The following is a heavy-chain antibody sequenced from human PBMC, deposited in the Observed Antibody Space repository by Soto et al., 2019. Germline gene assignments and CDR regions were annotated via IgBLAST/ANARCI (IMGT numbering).Heavy chain of an antibody. D-gene: IGHD6-19*01. CDR1: GFTFSSYS. CDR2: ISSSSSYI. CDR3: ARGRKYSSGWYYFDY. J-gene: IGHJ4*02. V-gene: IGHV3-21*04. Sequence: GGSLRLSCAASGFTFSSYSMNWVRQATGKGLEWVSSISSSSSYIYYADSVKGRVTMTTDTSTSTAYMELRSLRSDDTAVYYRARGRKYSSGWYYFDYWGQGTLVTVSS.